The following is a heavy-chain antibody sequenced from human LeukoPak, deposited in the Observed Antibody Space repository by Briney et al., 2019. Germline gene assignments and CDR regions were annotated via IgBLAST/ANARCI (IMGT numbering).Heavy chain of an antibody. J-gene: IGHJ2*01. CDR2: IYYSGST. D-gene: IGHD3-10*01. CDR3: ARSTRYYGSPHWYFDL. V-gene: IGHV4-4*07. Sequence: PSETLSLTCTVSGGSISSYYWSWIRQPAGKGLEWIGSIYYSGSTYYNPSLKSRVTISVDTSKNQFSLKLSSVTAADTAVYYCARSTRYYGSPHWYFDLWGRGTLVTVSS. CDR1: GGSISSYY.